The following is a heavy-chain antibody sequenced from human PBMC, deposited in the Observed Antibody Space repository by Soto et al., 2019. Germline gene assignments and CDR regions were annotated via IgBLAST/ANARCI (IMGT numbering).Heavy chain of an antibody. CDR3: ARGRVLRFLEWLLYLDY. CDR2: INAGNGNT. D-gene: IGHD3-3*01. J-gene: IGHJ4*02. CDR1: GYTFTSYA. Sequence: QVQLVQSGAEVKKPGASVKVSCKASGYTFTSYAMHWVRQAPGQRLEWMGWINAGNGNTKYSQKFQSRVTITRDTSASTAYMELSSLRSEDTAVYYCARGRVLRFLEWLLYLDYWGQGTLVTVSS. V-gene: IGHV1-3*01.